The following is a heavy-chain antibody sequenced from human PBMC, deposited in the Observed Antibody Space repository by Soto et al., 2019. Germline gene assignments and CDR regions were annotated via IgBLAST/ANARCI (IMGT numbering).Heavy chain of an antibody. V-gene: IGHV3-48*02. CDR2: ISSSSSTI. CDR1: GFTFSSYS. CDR3: ARDTLNIVCYLGDYYG. D-gene: IGHD2-21*01. Sequence: HPGWSVRHSCSASGFTFSSYSVNRVRQALGKGLEWVSYISSSSSTIYYADSVKGRFTISRDNAKNSLYLQMNSLRDEDTAVYYCARDTLNIVCYLGDYYG. J-gene: IGHJ6*01.